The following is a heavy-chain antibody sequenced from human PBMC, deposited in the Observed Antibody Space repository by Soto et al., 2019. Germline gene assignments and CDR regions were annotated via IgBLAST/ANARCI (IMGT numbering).Heavy chain of an antibody. CDR1: GYTFTSYY. J-gene: IGHJ4*02. D-gene: IGHD2-21*02. V-gene: IGHV1-46*01. Sequence: ASVKVSCKASGYTFTSYYMHWVRQAPGQGLEWMGIINPSGGSTSYAQKFQGRVTMTRDTSTSTAYMELSSLRSEDTALYYCALGGDCGGDCYSYADYWGQGTLVTVSS. CDR2: INPSGGST. CDR3: ALGGDCGGDCYSYADY.